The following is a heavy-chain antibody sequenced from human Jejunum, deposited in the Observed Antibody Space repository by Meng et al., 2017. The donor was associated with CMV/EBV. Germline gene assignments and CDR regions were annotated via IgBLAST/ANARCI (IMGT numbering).Heavy chain of an antibody. CDR1: TLTTYW. D-gene: IGHD1-26*01. Sequence: TLTTYWMHWVRQAPGKGLVWVSRINSDGISTSYADSVKGRFTISRDNAKNTLYLQMNSLRAEDTAVYYCTRDIGDFTPSTASDIWGQGTMVTVSS. CDR3: TRDIGDFTPSTASDI. CDR2: INSDGIST. V-gene: IGHV3-74*01. J-gene: IGHJ3*02.